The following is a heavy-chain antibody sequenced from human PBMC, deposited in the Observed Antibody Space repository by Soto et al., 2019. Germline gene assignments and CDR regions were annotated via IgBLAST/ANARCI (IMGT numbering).Heavy chain of an antibody. Sequence: PGGSLRLSWAAPEAIFRGYGMHWVRQAPGKGLEWVAIIGFDGSNIKYADAVMGRFTISRDNSKNMLYLEMNSLRVEDTALYYCARDGIGSVAFWGYLDYWGRGTLVTVSS. J-gene: IGHJ4*02. CDR1: EAIFRGYG. CDR2: IGFDGSNI. CDR3: ARDGIGSVAFWGYLDY. V-gene: IGHV3-33*01. D-gene: IGHD3-16*01.